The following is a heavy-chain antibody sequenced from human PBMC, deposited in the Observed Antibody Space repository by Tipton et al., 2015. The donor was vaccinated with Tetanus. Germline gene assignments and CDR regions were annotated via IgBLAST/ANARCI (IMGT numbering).Heavy chain of an antibody. CDR2: ISVRGSHT. CDR1: GFTFSNYA. Sequence: GSLRLSCAASGFTFSNYAMAWVRQAPGTGLEWVSGISVRGSHTYYADPVKGRFSISRDNSKNTVYLQMNSLRDEDTAVYFCAKDPASRGWFDPWGQGTLVSFSS. J-gene: IGHJ5*02. CDR3: AKDPASRGWFDP. V-gene: IGHV3-23*01.